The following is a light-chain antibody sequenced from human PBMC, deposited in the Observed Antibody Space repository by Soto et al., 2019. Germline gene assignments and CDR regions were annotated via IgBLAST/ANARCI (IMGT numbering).Light chain of an antibody. Sequence: DVELARYQYIRSASGGERVKISWRAEARKRNLLAWYQQKPGKAPKLLIYDASSLESGVPSRFRGSGSGTEFTLTISSLQPDDFATYYCQQYNTYLWPFGQGTKVDNK. CDR1: ARKRNL. J-gene: IGKJ1*01. V-gene: IGKV1-5*01. CDR3: QQYNTYLWP. CDR2: DAS.